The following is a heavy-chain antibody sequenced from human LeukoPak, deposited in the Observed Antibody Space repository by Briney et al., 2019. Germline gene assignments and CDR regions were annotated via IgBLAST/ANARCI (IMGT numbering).Heavy chain of an antibody. J-gene: IGHJ5*02. CDR2: INHSGST. CDR1: GGSFSGYY. CDR3: ARGAVLRFLEWLLHNWFDP. D-gene: IGHD3-3*01. V-gene: IGHV4-34*01. Sequence: PSETLSLTCAAYGGSFSGYYWSWIRQPPGKGLEWIGEINHSGSTNYHPSLKSRVTISVDTSKNQFSLKLSSVTAADTAVYYCARGAVLRFLEWLLHNWFDPWGQGTLVTVSS.